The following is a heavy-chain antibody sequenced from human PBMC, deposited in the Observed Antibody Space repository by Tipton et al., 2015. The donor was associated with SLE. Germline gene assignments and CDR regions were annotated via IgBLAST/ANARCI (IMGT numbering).Heavy chain of an antibody. Sequence: QLVQSGAEVKKPGASVKVSCKASGYAFTANHMHWVRQAPGQGIEWMGIINPSGGGTSYAQNFQARVTMTSDTSTSTVYMELSSLRSEDTALCYCGAAAGTLPDYWGQGTLVTVSS. V-gene: IGHV1-46*01. CDR2: INPSGGGT. CDR1: GYAFTANH. CDR3: GAAAGTLPDY. J-gene: IGHJ4*02. D-gene: IGHD6-13*01.